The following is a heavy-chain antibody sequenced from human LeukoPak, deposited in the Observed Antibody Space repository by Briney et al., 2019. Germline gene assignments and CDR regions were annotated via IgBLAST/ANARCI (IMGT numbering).Heavy chain of an antibody. V-gene: IGHV1-46*01. CDR1: GYTFTSYY. Sequence: ASVKVSCKASGYTFTSYYMHWVRQAPGQGLEWMGIINPSGGSTSYAQKFQGRVTMTRDTSTSTVYMELSSLGSEDTAVYYCATSSGWYYFDYWGQGTLVTVSS. CDR3: ATSSGWYYFDY. J-gene: IGHJ4*02. CDR2: INPSGGST. D-gene: IGHD6-19*01.